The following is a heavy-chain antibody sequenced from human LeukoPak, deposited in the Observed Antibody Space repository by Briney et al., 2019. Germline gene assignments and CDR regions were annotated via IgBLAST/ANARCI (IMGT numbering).Heavy chain of an antibody. V-gene: IGHV4-39*07. Sequence: SETLSLTCTVSGGSISSYYWGWIRQPPGKGLEWIGSIYYSGSTYYNPSLKSRVTISVDTSKNQFSLKLSSVTAADTAVYYCASTGYYYDSSEIVLDYWGQGTLVTVSS. CDR3: ASTGYYYDSSEIVLDY. J-gene: IGHJ4*02. D-gene: IGHD3-22*01. CDR1: GGSISSYY. CDR2: IYYSGST.